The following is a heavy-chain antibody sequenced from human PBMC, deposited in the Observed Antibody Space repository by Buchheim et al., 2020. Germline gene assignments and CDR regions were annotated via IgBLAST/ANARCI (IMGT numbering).Heavy chain of an antibody. V-gene: IGHV3-30*18. J-gene: IGHJ6*02. CDR3: AKGSGRVGIAARDSRGKDYYYYGMDV. CDR1: GFTFSSYG. D-gene: IGHD6-6*01. Sequence: QVQLVESGGGVVQPGRSLRLSCAASGFTFSSYGMHWVRQAPGKGLEWVAVISYDGSNKYYADSVKGRFTISRDNSKNTLYLQMNSLRAEDTAVYYCAKGSGRVGIAARDSRGKDYYYYGMDVWGQGTT. CDR2: ISYDGSNK.